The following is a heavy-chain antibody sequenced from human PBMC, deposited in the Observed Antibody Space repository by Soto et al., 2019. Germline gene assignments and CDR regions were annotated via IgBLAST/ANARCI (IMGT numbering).Heavy chain of an antibody. J-gene: IGHJ5*02. Sequence: QLVQSGGEVKQPGASVKVSCKAPRDTFTSYYINWVRQAPGQGLEWMGVINPHGGSTTYAQKFKGTVTLTREKSASTVYMEVRSLTSEDTAMYYCARSSGGNFGIIIEGTNWFAPWGQGTLVTVSS. CDR2: INPHGGST. CDR3: ARSSGGNFGIIIEGTNWFAP. V-gene: IGHV1-46*01. CDR1: RDTFTSYY. D-gene: IGHD1-26*01.